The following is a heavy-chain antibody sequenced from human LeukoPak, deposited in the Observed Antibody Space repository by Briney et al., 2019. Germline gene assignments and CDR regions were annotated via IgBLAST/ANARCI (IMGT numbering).Heavy chain of an antibody. CDR1: GFTFSSYA. CDR3: AKDREYYYDSSGCAFDI. Sequence: PGGSLRLSCAASGFTFSSYAMSWVRQAPGKGLEWVSAISGSGGSTYYADSVKGRFTISRDNSKNTLYLQMNSLRAEDTAVYYCAKDREYYYDSSGCAFDIWGQGTMVTVSS. D-gene: IGHD3-22*01. V-gene: IGHV3-23*01. J-gene: IGHJ3*02. CDR2: ISGSGGST.